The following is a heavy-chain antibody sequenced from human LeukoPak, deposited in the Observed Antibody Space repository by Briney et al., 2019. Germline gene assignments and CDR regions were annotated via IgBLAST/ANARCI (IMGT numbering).Heavy chain of an antibody. CDR3: ARDPARGYSYGALY. V-gene: IGHV3-11*04. J-gene: IGHJ4*02. CDR2: ISSSGSTK. Sequence: PGGSLRLSCAASGFTFSDYYMFWIRQAPGKGLEWISYISSSGSTKYYADSVKGRFTISRDNAKNSLYLQMNSLRAEDTAVYYCARDPARGYSYGALYWGQGTLVTVSS. CDR1: GFTFSDYY. D-gene: IGHD5-18*01.